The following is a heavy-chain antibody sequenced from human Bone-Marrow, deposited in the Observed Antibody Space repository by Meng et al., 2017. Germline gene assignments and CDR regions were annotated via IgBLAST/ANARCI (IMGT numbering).Heavy chain of an antibody. Sequence: ASVKVSCKASGYTFTSYGISWVRQAPGQGLEWMGWISAYNGNTNYAQKLQGRVTMTTDTSTSTAYMGLRSLRSDDTAVYYCARDHDSSCYFYYYYGMDVWGQGTTVTVSS. CDR1: GYTFTSYG. CDR2: ISAYNGNT. V-gene: IGHV1-18*01. CDR3: ARDHDSSCYFYYYYGMDV. J-gene: IGHJ6*02. D-gene: IGHD3-22*01.